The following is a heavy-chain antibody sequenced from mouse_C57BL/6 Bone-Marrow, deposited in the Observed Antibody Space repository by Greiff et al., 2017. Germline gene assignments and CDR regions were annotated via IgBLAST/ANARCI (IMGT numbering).Heavy chain of an antibody. V-gene: IGHV3-6*01. CDR2: ISYDGSN. CDR1: GYSITSGYY. J-gene: IGHJ1*03. CDR3: ARRFDV. Sequence: EVHLVESGPGLVKPSQSLSLTCSVTGYSITSGYYWNWIRQFPGNKLEWMGYISYDGSNNYNPSLKNRISITRDTSKNQFFLKLNSVTTEDTATYYCARRFDVWGTGTTVTVSS.